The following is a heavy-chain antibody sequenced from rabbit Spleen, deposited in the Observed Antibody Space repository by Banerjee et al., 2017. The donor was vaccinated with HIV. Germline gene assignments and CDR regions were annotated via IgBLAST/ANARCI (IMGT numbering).Heavy chain of an antibody. CDR1: GFDFSNYG. D-gene: IGHD7-1*01. Sequence: QEQLVESGGGLVQPGGSLKLSCKASGFDFSNYGVSWVRQPPGKRLEWIGYIDPLFDNTYYANWVNGRFSISRENTHNTLYLQLSSLTAADTATYFCVRDQAGYAGYGPYYFYLWGPGTLVTVS. V-gene: IGHV1S47*01. J-gene: IGHJ4*01. CDR3: VRDQAGYAGYGPYYFYL. CDR2: IDPLFDNT.